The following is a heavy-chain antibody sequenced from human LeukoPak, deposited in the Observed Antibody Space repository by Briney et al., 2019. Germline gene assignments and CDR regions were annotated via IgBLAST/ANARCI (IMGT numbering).Heavy chain of an antibody. D-gene: IGHD3-3*01. CDR3: ARVMEGDYGAMDV. J-gene: IGHJ6*02. CDR1: GGSISSYY. CDR2: IYYSGGT. Sequence: SETLSLTCTISGGSISSYYWSWIRQPPGKGLEWIGYIYYSGGTTYNPSLKSRVTISVDTSKNQFSLKLSSVTAADTAVYYCARVMEGDYGAMDVWGQGTTVAVSS. V-gene: IGHV4-59*01.